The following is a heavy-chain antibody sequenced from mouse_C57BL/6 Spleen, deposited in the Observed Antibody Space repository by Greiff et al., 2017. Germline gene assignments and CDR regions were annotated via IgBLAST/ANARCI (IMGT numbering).Heavy chain of an antibody. Sequence: EVNLVESEGGLVQPGSSMKLSCTASGYTFCDYYMAWVRQVPEKGLEWVANINYDGSSTYYLDSLKSRFILSRDNATNILYLQMSSLKSEDTATXSCAREGSFVAMDYWGQGTTVTVSS. V-gene: IGHV5-16*01. CDR2: INYDGSST. J-gene: IGHJ4*01. CDR3: AREGSFVAMDY. CDR1: GYTFCDYY.